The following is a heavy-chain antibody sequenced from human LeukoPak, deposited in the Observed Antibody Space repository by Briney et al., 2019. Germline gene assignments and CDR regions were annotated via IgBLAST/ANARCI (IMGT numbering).Heavy chain of an antibody. J-gene: IGHJ3*02. CDR3: ARGSSGWYLDAFDI. CDR1: GFTFSIYW. D-gene: IGHD6-19*01. Sequence: PGGSLRPSCAASGFTFSIYWMHWVRQAPGKGLVWVSRINSDGSSTSYADSVKGRFTISRDNARNTQYPQMNSLRAEDTAVYYCARGSSGWYLDAFDIWGQGTMVTVSS. CDR2: INSDGSST. V-gene: IGHV3-74*01.